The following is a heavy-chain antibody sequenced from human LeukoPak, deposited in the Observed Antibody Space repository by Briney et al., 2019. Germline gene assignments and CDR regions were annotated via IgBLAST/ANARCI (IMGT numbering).Heavy chain of an antibody. CDR2: IKQDGSEK. CDR3: ARGGGSPNC. J-gene: IGHJ4*02. D-gene: IGHD3-16*01. Sequence: PGGDLRLSCAASGFTFSSYWMSSVRQAPGKGLEGVANIKQDGSEKYYVDSVKGRFTISRDNGKNSLYLQMNSLKAEDTAVYCCARGGGSPNCWGQGTLVTVSS. V-gene: IGHV3-7*03. CDR1: GFTFSSYW.